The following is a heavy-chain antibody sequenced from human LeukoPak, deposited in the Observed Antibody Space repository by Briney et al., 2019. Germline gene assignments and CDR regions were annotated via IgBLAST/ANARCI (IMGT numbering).Heavy chain of an antibody. CDR1: GFTFSSYA. Sequence: EPGGSLRLSCAASGFTFSSYAMSWVRQASGKGLEWVGRIRSKANSYATAYAASVKGRFTISRDNSKNTLYLQMNSLRAEDTAVYYCARDFSPNYSSSLDYWGQGTLVTVSS. CDR2: IRSKANSYAT. J-gene: IGHJ4*02. V-gene: IGHV3-73*01. CDR3: ARDFSPNYSSSLDY. D-gene: IGHD6-6*01.